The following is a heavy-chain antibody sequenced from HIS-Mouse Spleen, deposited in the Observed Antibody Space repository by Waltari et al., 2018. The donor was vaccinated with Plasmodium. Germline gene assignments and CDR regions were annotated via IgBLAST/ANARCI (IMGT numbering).Heavy chain of an antibody. J-gene: IGHJ4*02. CDR2: ISGSSSTK. CDR1: GFTSSSFS. V-gene: IGHV3-48*02. CDR3: ARVVTIFGVVIDY. D-gene: IGHD3-3*01. Sequence: EVKLVESGGGLVQPGGSLRLSCAAYGFTSSSFSMNWLRQAPGKVLELVSYISGSSSTKYYADSVKGRFTIARDNAKNSLYLQMNSLRDEDTAVYYCARVVTIFGVVIDYWGQGTLVTVSS.